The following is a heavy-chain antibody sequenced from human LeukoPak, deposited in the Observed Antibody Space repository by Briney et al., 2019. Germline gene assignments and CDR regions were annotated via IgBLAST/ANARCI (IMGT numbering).Heavy chain of an antibody. V-gene: IGHV3-7*01. D-gene: IGHD3-9*01. CDR1: VFTLSSYW. CDR3: ARDGGRYYDILTPDY. J-gene: IGHJ4*02. CDR2: IKQGGSEK. Sequence: GGSLRLSCAASVFTLSSYWMRWVRQAPGKGLEWVANIKQGGSEKYYVDSVKGRFTITRDNAKNSLYLQMNSLRAEDTAVYYCARDGGRYYDILTPDYWGQGTLVTVSS.